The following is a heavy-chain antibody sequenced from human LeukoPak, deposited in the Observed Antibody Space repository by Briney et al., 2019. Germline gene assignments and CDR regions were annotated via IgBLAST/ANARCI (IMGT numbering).Heavy chain of an antibody. Sequence: ASVKVSCKASGGTFSSYAISWVRQAPGQGLEWMGWISAYNGNTNYAQKLQGRVTMTTDTSTSTAYMELRSLRSDDTAVYYCARDAVLLDAFDIWGQGTMVTVSS. V-gene: IGHV1-18*01. J-gene: IGHJ3*02. CDR2: ISAYNGNT. CDR3: ARDAVLLDAFDI. CDR1: GGTFSSYA.